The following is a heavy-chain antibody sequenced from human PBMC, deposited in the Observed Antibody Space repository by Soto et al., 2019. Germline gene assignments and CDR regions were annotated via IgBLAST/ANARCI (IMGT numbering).Heavy chain of an antibody. CDR1: GFTFNEYA. CDR3: VRDSAFCSSASRHAYFYFYGMDV. J-gene: IGHJ6*02. CDR2: LSWNTTDV. Sequence: EVQLEESGGGVVQPGGSLTLSCAASGFTFNEYAMHWVRQLPGRGLEWVSSLSWNTTDVRYADSVRGRFTISRDNANNSLYLQMNSLRPEDTALYYCVRDSAFCSSASRHAYFYFYGMDVWGQGTTVTVSS. V-gene: IGHV3-9*01. D-gene: IGHD2-2*01.